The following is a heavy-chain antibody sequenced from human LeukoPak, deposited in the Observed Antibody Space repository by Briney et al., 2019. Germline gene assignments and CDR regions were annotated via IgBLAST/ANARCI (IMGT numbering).Heavy chain of an antibody. CDR1: GGSFSGYY. CDR3: ASVPVYYDILTGYYDTTFDY. D-gene: IGHD3-9*01. Sequence: PSETLSLTCAVYGGSFSGYYWSWIRQPPGKGLEGIGEINHSGSTNYNPSLKSRVTISVDTSKNQFSLKLSSVTAADTAVYYCASVPVYYDILTGYYDTTFDYWGQGTLVTVSS. J-gene: IGHJ4*02. V-gene: IGHV4-34*01. CDR2: INHSGST.